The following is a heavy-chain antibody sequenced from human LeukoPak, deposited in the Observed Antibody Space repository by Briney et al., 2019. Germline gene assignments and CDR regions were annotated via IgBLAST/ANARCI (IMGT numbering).Heavy chain of an antibody. CDR1: GFTFSSYW. J-gene: IGHJ3*02. CDR3: ARDQDVYCSGGSCTSFDI. Sequence: GGSLRLSCVASGFTFSSYWMTWVRQAPGKGLEWVANIKTDGSQIYYVDSVKGRFTISRDNAKNSLYLQMNSLRAEDTAVYYCARDQDVYCSGGSCTSFDIWGQGTMVTVSS. CDR2: IKTDGSQI. V-gene: IGHV3-7*01. D-gene: IGHD2-15*01.